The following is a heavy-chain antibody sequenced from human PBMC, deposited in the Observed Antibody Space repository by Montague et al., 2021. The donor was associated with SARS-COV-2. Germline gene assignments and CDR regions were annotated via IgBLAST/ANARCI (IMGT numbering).Heavy chain of an antibody. J-gene: IGHJ6*02. D-gene: IGHD6-13*01. Sequence: SETLSLTCTVSGGSISSSSHYWGWIRQPPGKGLEWIGSIYYSGSTYYNPSLKSRVTISVDTSKNQFSLKLSSVTAADTAVYYCARVGRQQLVRLSGMDVWGQGTTVTVS. CDR1: GGSISSSSHY. CDR2: IYYSGST. CDR3: ARVGRQQLVRLSGMDV. V-gene: IGHV4-39*07.